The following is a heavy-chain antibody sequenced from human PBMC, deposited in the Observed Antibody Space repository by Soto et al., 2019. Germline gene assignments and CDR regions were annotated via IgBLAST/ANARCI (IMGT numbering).Heavy chain of an antibody. J-gene: IGHJ3*02. CDR1: GGSMSNGYYY. CDR2: IYHSGRA. CDR3: ARLGPAHDYVWGSYRSEDAFDI. D-gene: IGHD3-16*02. Sequence: SETLSLTCTVSGGSMSNGYYYWSWVRQNPGKGLEWIGHIYHSGRAYYNPSLKSRVGILVDTSKNQYSLKLSSVTAADTAVYYCARLGPAHDYVWGSYRSEDAFDIWGQGTMVTVSS. V-gene: IGHV4-30-4*08.